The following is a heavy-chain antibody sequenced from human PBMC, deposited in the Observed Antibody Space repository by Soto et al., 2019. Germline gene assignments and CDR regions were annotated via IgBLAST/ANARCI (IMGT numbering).Heavy chain of an antibody. Sequence: PGGSLRLSCAASGFTFSSYDMSWVRQAPGKGLEWVSAISGSGGSTYYADSEKGRFTTSRDNSKNTLYLQMNSLRAEDTAVYYCSKVMAAAAFQHWGQGTLVTVSS. D-gene: IGHD6-13*01. CDR1: GFTFSSYD. CDR3: SKVMAAAAFQH. J-gene: IGHJ1*01. V-gene: IGHV3-23*01. CDR2: ISGSGGST.